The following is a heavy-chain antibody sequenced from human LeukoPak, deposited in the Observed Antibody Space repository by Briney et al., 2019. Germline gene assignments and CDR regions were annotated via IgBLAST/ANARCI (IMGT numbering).Heavy chain of an antibody. CDR2: INWNSGSI. D-gene: IGHD1-26*01. CDR1: GFTFDDYA. Sequence: GGSLRLSCAASGFTFDDYAMHWVRQAPGKGLEWVSSINWNSGSIGYADSVKGRFTISGDNAKNSLYLQMNSLRAEDTAVYYCAKGRGWEASYYYYYMDVWGKGTTVTISS. CDR3: AKGRGWEASYYYYYMDV. J-gene: IGHJ6*03. V-gene: IGHV3-9*01.